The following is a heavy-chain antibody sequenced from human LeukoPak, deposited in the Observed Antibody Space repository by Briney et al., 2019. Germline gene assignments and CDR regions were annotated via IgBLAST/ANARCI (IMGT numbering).Heavy chain of an antibody. CDR2: IYYSGVA. V-gene: IGHV4-59*08. Sequence: SETLSLTCTVSGGSISSYYWSWIRRPPGKGLEWIGFIYYSGVATYSPSLESRVTISVDTSRKQFSLKMNSVTAADTAVYYCAAGRMITEVNTLDYWGQGILVTVSS. CDR3: AAGRMITEVNTLDY. J-gene: IGHJ4*02. CDR1: GGSISSYY. D-gene: IGHD3-22*01.